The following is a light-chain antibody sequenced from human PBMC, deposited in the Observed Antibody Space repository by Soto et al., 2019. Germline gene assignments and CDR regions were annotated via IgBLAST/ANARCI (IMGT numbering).Light chain of an antibody. CDR3: AAWDDRLSAVYV. J-gene: IGLJ1*01. V-gene: IGLV1-47*01. Sequence: QSVLTQPPSASGTPGQRVTISCSGSSSNIGSNYVYWYQQLPGTAPKLLIYRNNQRPSGVPDRFSGSKSGTSASLAISGLRSEDEADYYCAAWDDRLSAVYVFGTGTKVTVL. CDR1: SSNIGSNY. CDR2: RNN.